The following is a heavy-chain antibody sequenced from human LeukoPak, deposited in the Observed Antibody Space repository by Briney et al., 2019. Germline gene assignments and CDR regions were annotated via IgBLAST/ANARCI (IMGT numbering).Heavy chain of an antibody. CDR2: IYPDDSDV. V-gene: IGHV5-51*01. CDR1: GYRFTKYW. D-gene: IGHD4-17*01. Sequence: SGESLKISCKGSGYRFTKYWIGWVRQMPRKGLEWMGIIYPDDSDVRYSPSFRGQVTISVDKSISTAYLQWSSLKASDTAMYYCARHTDYGDFSSFDPWGQGTLVTVSS. J-gene: IGHJ5*02. CDR3: ARHTDYGDFSSFDP.